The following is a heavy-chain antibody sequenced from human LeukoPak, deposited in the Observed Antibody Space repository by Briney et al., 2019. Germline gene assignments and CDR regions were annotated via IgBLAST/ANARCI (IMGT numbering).Heavy chain of an antibody. V-gene: IGHV3-23*01. CDR1: GFTFSSYA. J-gene: IGHJ6*03. CDR3: ARRARVRMVYFYYFMDI. D-gene: IGHD2-8*01. CDR2: ISDSPGIT. Sequence: GGSLRLSCVASGFTFSSYAMNWVRQAPGKGLEWLSLISDSPGITYYTDSVKGRFTISRSNSNNTVYLQMNNLRAEDTAVYYCARRARVRMVYFYYFMDIWGKGTRVTVSS.